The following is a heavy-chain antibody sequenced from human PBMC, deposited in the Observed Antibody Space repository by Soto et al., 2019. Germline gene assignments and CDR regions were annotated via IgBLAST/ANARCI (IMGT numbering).Heavy chain of an antibody. CDR1: GFTFSEHY. Sequence: EEQLVESGGGLVQPGGSLTLSCAASGFTFSEHYMEWVRQAPGKGLEWVARSRNEAKSYSTDYAASVKGRFTVSRDLSMNSLYLPMNNLKTEDTAVYYCSRMEGGWGQGTLVTVSS. CDR3: SRMEGG. D-gene: IGHD1-26*01. V-gene: IGHV3-72*01. CDR2: SRNEAKSYST. J-gene: IGHJ4*02.